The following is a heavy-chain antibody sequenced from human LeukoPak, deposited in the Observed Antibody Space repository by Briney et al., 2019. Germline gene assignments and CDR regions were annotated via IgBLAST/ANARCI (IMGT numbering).Heavy chain of an antibody. CDR1: GFSFGDYA. D-gene: IGHD2-15*01. J-gene: IGHJ6*02. CDR2: IRSNAYGGST. V-gene: IGHV3-49*04. Sequence: PGRSLRLSCTASGFSFGDYAMSWVRQAPGKGLEWVGFIRSNAYGGSTEYAASVKGRFTISRDDSKSIAYLRMNSLKTEDTAVYYCTTWRGYCSGGSCYGMDVWGQGTTVTVSS. CDR3: TTWRGYCSGGSCYGMDV.